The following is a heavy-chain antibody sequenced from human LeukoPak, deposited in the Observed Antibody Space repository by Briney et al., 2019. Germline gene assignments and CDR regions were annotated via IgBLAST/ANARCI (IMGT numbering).Heavy chain of an antibody. Sequence: GRSLRLSCAASGFTVSSNYMNWVRQAPGKGLEWVSGINWNGDNTGSADSVKGRFTISRDNAKNSLYLEMNSLRAEDTALYYCAATYSGNWEFDYWGQGTLVTVSS. V-gene: IGHV3-20*04. D-gene: IGHD1-26*01. CDR3: AATYSGNWEFDY. CDR2: INWNGDNT. CDR1: GFTVSSNY. J-gene: IGHJ4*02.